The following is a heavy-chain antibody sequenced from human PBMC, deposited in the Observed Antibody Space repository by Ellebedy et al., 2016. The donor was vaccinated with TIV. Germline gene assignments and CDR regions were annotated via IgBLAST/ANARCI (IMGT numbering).Heavy chain of an antibody. J-gene: IGHJ4*02. Sequence: SCTVSGGSVSRVDSYWSWIRQPPGKGLEWIAYIHYTGPTYYNPSLKSRLGISLDTSKNQLSLRLSSVSAADTAVYFCARGLQPFTGTPFDHWGQGALVTVST. CDR3: ARGLQPFTGTPFDH. CDR2: IHYTGPT. CDR1: GGSVSRVDSY. D-gene: IGHD1-1*01. V-gene: IGHV4-30-4*01.